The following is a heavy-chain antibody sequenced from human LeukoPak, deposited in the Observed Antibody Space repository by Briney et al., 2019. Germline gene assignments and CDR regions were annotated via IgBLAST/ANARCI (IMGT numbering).Heavy chain of an antibody. Sequence: GASVKVSCKASGYTFTSYGISWVRQAPGQGLEWMGWISAYNGNTNYAQKLQGRVTMTTDTSTSTAYVELRSLRSDDTAVYYCARDQAVVVPGAFDIWGQGTMVTVSS. CDR1: GYTFTSYG. CDR2: ISAYNGNT. J-gene: IGHJ3*02. V-gene: IGHV1-18*01. D-gene: IGHD2-15*01. CDR3: ARDQAVVVPGAFDI.